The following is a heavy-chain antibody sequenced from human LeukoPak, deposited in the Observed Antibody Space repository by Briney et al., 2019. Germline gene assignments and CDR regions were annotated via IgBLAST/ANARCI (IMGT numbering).Heavy chain of an antibody. CDR2: INHSGST. V-gene: IGHV4-34*01. D-gene: IGHD2-2*01. CDR1: GGSFSGYY. J-gene: IGHJ6*02. Sequence: SETLSLTCAVYGGSFSGYYWSWIRPPPGKGLEWIGKINHSGSTNYNPSLKSRVTISVDTSKNQFSLKLSSVTAADTAVYYCAREGEYQLLSDYYHYGMDVWGQGTTVTVSS. CDR3: AREGEYQLLSDYYHYGMDV.